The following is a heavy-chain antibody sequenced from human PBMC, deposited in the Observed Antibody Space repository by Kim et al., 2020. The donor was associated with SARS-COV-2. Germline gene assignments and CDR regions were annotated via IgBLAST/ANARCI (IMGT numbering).Heavy chain of an antibody. D-gene: IGHD2-2*02. J-gene: IGHJ6*02. V-gene: IGHV4-34*01. CDR3: TRGRAGVVPAPILGPGPHDDYCIMDV. CDR2: INHSGSS. Sequence: SETLSLTCAVYGVSFSGTPWHWIRQPPGKGLEWLGEINHSGSSNYNPSLKSRVSTSVETTRNQISLRLRSVTAADTASYYCTRGRAGVVPAPILGPGPHDDYCIMDVWGQRTPFTVSS. CDR1: GVSFSGTP.